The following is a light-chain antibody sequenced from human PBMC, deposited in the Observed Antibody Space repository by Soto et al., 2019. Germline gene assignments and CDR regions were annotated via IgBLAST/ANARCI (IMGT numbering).Light chain of an antibody. CDR3: QQYGSPPPMYT. Sequence: EIVLTQSPDTLSLSPGERATLSCRASQSVSNNYLSWYQQKPGQAHRLLIYTASTSAPGIPDRFSGIGSGTDFTLTLSRLEPENFAVYYCQQYGSPPPMYTVVQGTKLEIK. CDR1: QSVSNNY. J-gene: IGKJ2*01. CDR2: TAS. V-gene: IGKV3-20*01.